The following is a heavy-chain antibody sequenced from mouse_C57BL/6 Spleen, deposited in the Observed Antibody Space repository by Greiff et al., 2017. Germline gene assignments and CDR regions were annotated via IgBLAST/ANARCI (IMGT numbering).Heavy chain of an antibody. D-gene: IGHD1-1*01. J-gene: IGHJ4*01. Sequence: VQLQQSGPELVKPGASVKISCKASGYTFTDYYMNWVKQSHGKSLEWIGDINPNNGGTSYNQKFKGKATLTVDKSSSTAYMELRSLTSEDSAVYYCARQDYYGSSPYYYAMDYWGQGTSVTVSS. V-gene: IGHV1-26*01. CDR1: GYTFTDYY. CDR2: INPNNGGT. CDR3: ARQDYYGSSPYYYAMDY.